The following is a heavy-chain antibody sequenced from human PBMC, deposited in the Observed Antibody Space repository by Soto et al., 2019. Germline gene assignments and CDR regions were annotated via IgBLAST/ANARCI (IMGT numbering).Heavy chain of an antibody. CDR2: ISSNSDYI. J-gene: IGHJ4*02. CDR1: GFTFSFYS. D-gene: IGHD6-13*01. CDR3: ARDLAAATPY. Sequence: EVQLVESGGGLVKPGGSLRLSCAASGFTFSFYSMNWVRQAPGKGLEWVSFISSNSDYIYYADSVRGRLTISRDNAKNSLYLQMNSLRAEDTAMYYCARDLAAATPYWGQGTLVTVSS. V-gene: IGHV3-21*06.